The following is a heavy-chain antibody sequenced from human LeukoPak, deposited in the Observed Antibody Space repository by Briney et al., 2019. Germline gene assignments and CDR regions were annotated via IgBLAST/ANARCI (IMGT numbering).Heavy chain of an antibody. CDR3: ARTTRFEDIAWFDP. Sequence: SETLSLTCTVSGGSTSSSSYYWGWIRQPPGKGLEWIGSIYYSGSTYYNPSLKSRVTISVDTSKNQFSLKLSSVTAADTAVYYCARTTRFEDIAWFDPWGQGTLVTVSS. D-gene: IGHD3-16*01. V-gene: IGHV4-39*01. CDR2: IYYSGST. CDR1: GGSTSSSSYY. J-gene: IGHJ5*02.